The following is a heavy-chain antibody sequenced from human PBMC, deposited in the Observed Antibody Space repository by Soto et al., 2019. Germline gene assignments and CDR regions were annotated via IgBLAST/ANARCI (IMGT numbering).Heavy chain of an antibody. V-gene: IGHV4-30-2*01. Sequence: SETLSLTCAVSGGSISSGGYSWSWIRQPPGKGLEWIGYIYHSGSTYYNPSLKSRVTISVDRSKNQFSLKLSSVTAADTAVYYCARLGWHWFDPWGQGTLVTVSS. CDR1: GGSISSGGYS. CDR2: IYHSGST. CDR3: ARLGWHWFDP. J-gene: IGHJ5*02.